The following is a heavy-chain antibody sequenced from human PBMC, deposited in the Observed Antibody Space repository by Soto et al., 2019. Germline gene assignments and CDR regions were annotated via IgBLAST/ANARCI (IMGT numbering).Heavy chain of an antibody. CDR2: IDPSDSYT. V-gene: IGHV5-10-1*01. CDR1: GYSFTSYW. CDR3: ASHDDYGDSHYYGMDV. D-gene: IGHD4-17*01. Sequence: PGDSLKISCKGSGYSFTSYWISWVRQMPGKGLEWMGRIDPSDSYTNYSPSFQGHVTISADKSISTAYLRWSSLKASDTAMYYCASHDDYGDSHYYGMDVWGQGPMVTVSS. J-gene: IGHJ6*02.